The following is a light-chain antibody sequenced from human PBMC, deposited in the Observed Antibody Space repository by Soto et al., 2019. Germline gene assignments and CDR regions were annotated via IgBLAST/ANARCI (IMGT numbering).Light chain of an antibody. V-gene: IGKV1-39*01. J-gene: IGKJ5*01. CDR2: LTS. Sequence: DIQMTQSPSSLSASVGDRVTITCRASRSICNYLNWYQQKPESAPKLLIYLTSSLQSGVPSRFSGSGSGTDFTLTISSLQPDDFATYYCQQYNTYSTFGQGTRLEIK. CDR3: QQYNTYST. CDR1: RSICNY.